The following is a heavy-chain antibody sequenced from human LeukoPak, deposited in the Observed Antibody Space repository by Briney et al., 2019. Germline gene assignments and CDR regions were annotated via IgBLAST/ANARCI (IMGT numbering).Heavy chain of an antibody. V-gene: IGHV3-21*01. Sequence: GGSLRLSCAASGFTFSSYSMNWVRQAPGKGLEWVSSISSSSSYIYYADSVKGRFTISRDNAKNSLYLQMNSLRAEDTAVYYCARRKDISGSGAFDIWGQGTMVTVSS. J-gene: IGHJ3*02. D-gene: IGHD6-19*01. CDR1: GFTFSSYS. CDR2: ISSSSSYI. CDR3: ARRKDISGSGAFDI.